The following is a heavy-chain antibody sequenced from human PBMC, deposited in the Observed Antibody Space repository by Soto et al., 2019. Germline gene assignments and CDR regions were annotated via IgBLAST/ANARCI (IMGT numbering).Heavy chain of an antibody. CDR3: ATWHEREHAYDF. CDR1: GLTVSGKKY. V-gene: IGHV3-53*01. Sequence: DVQLVESGGGLMQPGESLRLSCAASGLTVSGKKYVAWVRQAPGKGQEWVSALYDVDGSFYSDSVKGRFTTSSDSYKTTVYLQMNDLRPADTAVYYCATWHEREHAYDFWGQGTTVTVSS. J-gene: IGHJ3*01. CDR2: LYDVDGS. D-gene: IGHD1-1*01.